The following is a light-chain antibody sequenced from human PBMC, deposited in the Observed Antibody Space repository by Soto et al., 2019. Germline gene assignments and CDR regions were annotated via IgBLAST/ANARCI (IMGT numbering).Light chain of an antibody. CDR1: QTISRW. CDR3: HSRA. V-gene: IGKV1-5*01. CDR2: DAS. Sequence: DMPITQSPSTLSVSVGDRVTITCRASQTISRWLAWYQQKPGRVPKLLIYDASTLESGVPSRFSGSGSETEFTLTISRLQPDDFATYFCHSRAFGQGTRLEIK. J-gene: IGKJ5*01.